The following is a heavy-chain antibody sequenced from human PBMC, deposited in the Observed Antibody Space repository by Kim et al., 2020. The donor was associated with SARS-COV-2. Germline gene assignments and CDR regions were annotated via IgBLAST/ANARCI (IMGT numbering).Heavy chain of an antibody. CDR3: ARAQPLRLGELSSCFDY. D-gene: IGHD3-16*02. CDR1: GYTFTSYY. CDR2: INPSGGST. J-gene: IGHJ4*02. V-gene: IGHV1-46*01. Sequence: ASVKVSCKASGYTFTSYYMHWVRQAPGQGLEWMGIINPSGGSTSYAQKFQGRVTMTRDTSTSTVYMELSSLRSEDTAVYYCARAQPLRLGELSSCFDYWGQGTLVTVSS.